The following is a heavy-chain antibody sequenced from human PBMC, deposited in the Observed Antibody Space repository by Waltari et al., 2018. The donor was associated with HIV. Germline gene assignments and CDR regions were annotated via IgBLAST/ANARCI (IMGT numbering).Heavy chain of an antibody. CDR2: FYYSGST. CDR1: GGSVTSGSDY. J-gene: IGHJ6*02. V-gene: IGHV4-61*03. D-gene: IGHD1-20*01. Sequence: VQLQESGPGLVKPSKTLSLTCSVSGGSVTSGSDYCSWIRQPPGKGLEWIGYFYYSGSTNYNPSLKRRVTISLDTSKNNFSLRLSSVTAADTAVYYCARERGGKYNYYYYGMDVWGQGTTVTVSS. CDR3: ARERGGKYNYYYYGMDV.